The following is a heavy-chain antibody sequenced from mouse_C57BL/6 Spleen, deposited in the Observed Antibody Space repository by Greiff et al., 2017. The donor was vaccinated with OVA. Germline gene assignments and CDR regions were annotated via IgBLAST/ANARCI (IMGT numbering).Heavy chain of an antibody. CDR1: GFTFSDYG. CDR2: ISSGSSTI. V-gene: IGHV5-17*01. D-gene: IGHD1-1*01. Sequence: EVMLVESGGGLVKPGGSLKLSCAASGFTFSDYGMHWVRQAPEKGLEWVAYISSGSSTIYYADTVKGRFTISRDNAKNTLFLQMTSLRSEDTAMYYCARTVAYAMDYWGQGTSVTVSS. CDR3: ARTVAYAMDY. J-gene: IGHJ4*01.